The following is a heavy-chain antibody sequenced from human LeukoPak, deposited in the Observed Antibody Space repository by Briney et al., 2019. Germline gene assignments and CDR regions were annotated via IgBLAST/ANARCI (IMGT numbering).Heavy chain of an antibody. J-gene: IGHJ4*02. D-gene: IGHD1-26*01. CDR1: GFTFSSYA. V-gene: IGHV3-7*01. CDR3: ASLLGDKTIFDY. Sequence: GGSLRLSCAASGFTFSSYAMHWVRQAPGKGLEWVANIKRDGSGEYYVDSVKGRFTISRDNAKNSLYLQMNSLRAEDTAVYYCASLLGDKTIFDYWGQGTLVTVSS. CDR2: IKRDGSGE.